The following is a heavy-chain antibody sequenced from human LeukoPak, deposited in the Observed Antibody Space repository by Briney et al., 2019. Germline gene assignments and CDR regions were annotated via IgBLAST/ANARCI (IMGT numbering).Heavy chain of an antibody. D-gene: IGHD6-13*01. J-gene: IGHJ5*02. Sequence: ASVKVSFKASGYTFTNYDINWVRQATGQGREWMGWMNPNSGNTGYAQKFQGRVTITRNTSISTAYMELSSLRSEDTAVYYCARRGPHWSSRGGWFDPWGQGTLVTVSS. CDR2: MNPNSGNT. CDR1: GYTFTNYD. CDR3: ARRGPHWSSRGGWFDP. V-gene: IGHV1-8*03.